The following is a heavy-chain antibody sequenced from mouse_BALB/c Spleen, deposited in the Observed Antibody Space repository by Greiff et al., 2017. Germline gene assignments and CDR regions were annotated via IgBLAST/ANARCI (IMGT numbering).Heavy chain of an antibody. D-gene: IGHD1-1*02. Sequence: EVQLVESGEGLVQPGGSRKLSCAASGFTFSSFGMHWVRQAPEKGLEWVAYISSGSSTIYYADTVKGRFTISRDNPKNTLFLQMASLRSEDTAMYYCARGSGRAMDYWGQGTSVTVSS. CDR1: GFTFSSFG. CDR3: ARGSGRAMDY. CDR2: ISSGSSTI. J-gene: IGHJ4*01. V-gene: IGHV5-17*02.